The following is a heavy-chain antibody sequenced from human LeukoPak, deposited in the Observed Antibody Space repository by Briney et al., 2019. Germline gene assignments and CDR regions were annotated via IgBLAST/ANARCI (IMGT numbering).Heavy chain of an antibody. CDR1: GYTFTSYD. Sequence: ASAKVSCKASGYTFTSYDINWVRQATGQGLEWMGWMNPNSGNTGDAQKFQGRVTMTRNTSISTAYMELSSLRSEDTAVYYCAVGVGSSELDYWGQGTLVTVSS. CDR3: AVGVGSSELDY. D-gene: IGHD3-10*01. CDR2: MNPNSGNT. V-gene: IGHV1-8*01. J-gene: IGHJ4*02.